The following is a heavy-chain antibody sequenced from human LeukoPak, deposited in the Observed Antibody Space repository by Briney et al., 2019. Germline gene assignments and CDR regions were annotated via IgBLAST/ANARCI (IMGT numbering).Heavy chain of an antibody. CDR3: AKRAAAGAFGAFHI. CDR2: ISGSGGSGGST. V-gene: IGHV3-23*01. CDR1: GFTFSNYA. D-gene: IGHD6-13*01. J-gene: IGHJ3*02. Sequence: GGSLRLSCAASGFTFSNYAMSWVRQAPGKGLERVSAISGSGGSGGSTYYADSVKGRFTISRDNSKNTLYLQMNSLRAEDTAVYYCAKRAAAGAFGAFHIWGQGTMVTVSS.